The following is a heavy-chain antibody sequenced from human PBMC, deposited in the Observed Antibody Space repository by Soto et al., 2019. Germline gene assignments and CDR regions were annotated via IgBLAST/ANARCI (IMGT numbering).Heavy chain of an antibody. D-gene: IGHD4-17*01. CDR1: GFTFSSYG. V-gene: IGHV3-30*18. CDR2: ISYDGSNK. J-gene: IGHJ5*02. CDR3: AKAQSLSLTTVTHGWFDP. Sequence: QVQLVESGGGVVQPGRSLRLSCAASGFTFSSYGMHWVRQAPGKGLEWVAVISYDGSNKYYADSVKGRFTISRDNSKNTLYLQMNSLRAEDTAVYYCAKAQSLSLTTVTHGWFDPWGQGTLVTVSS.